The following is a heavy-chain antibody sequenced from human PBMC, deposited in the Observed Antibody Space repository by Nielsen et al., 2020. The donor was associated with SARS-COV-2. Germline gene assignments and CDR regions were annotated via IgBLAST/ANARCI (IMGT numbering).Heavy chain of an antibody. D-gene: IGHD3-16*02. CDR3: ARSLALGDYYYYGMDV. J-gene: IGHJ6*02. Sequence: SETLSLTCTVSGGSISSYYWSWVRQPPGKGLEWIGYIYYSGSTNYNLSLKSRVTISVDTSKNQFSLKLSSVTAADTAVYYCARSLALGDYYYYGMDVWGQGTTVTVSS. CDR1: GGSISSYY. CDR2: IYYSGST. V-gene: IGHV4-59*13.